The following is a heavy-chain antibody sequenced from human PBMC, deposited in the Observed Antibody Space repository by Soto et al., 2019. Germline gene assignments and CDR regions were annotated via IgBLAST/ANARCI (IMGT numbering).Heavy chain of an antibody. Sequence: EVQLEESGGDLVQPGGSLRVSCSASGFTLSSYWMTWVRQAPGKGLEWVANINRDGSKQSYLDSVRGRFTISRDNVRQSLYLQMHSLRADDTALYYCARDVSPGTSSVYLDAFDIWGQGTMVTVSS. J-gene: IGHJ3*02. V-gene: IGHV3-7*05. CDR3: ARDVSPGTSSVYLDAFDI. D-gene: IGHD6-19*01. CDR1: GFTLSSYW. CDR2: INRDGSKQ.